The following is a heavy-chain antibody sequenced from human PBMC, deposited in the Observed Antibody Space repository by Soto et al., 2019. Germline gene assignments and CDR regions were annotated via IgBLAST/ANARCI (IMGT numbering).Heavy chain of an antibody. CDR1: GFIFSNYG. J-gene: IGHJ3*02. V-gene: IGHV3-23*01. CDR2: IGASGANT. CDR3: ARDHDPGAFDI. Sequence: EVQLLESGGGVVQPGGSLRLSCAASGFIFSNYGLSWVRQAAGKGLEWVSAIGASGANTYYAGSVKGRFTISRDNSKNTLYLQMNSLRAEDTAVYYCARDHDPGAFDIWGQGTMVTVSS. D-gene: IGHD3-16*01.